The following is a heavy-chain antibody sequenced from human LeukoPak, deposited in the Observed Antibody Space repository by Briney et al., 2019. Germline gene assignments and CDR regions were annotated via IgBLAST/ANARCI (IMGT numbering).Heavy chain of an antibody. D-gene: IGHD1-14*01. CDR3: ARGTLANRYYFDY. J-gene: IGHJ4*02. CDR1: GYIFTTYY. Sequence: ASVKVSCKASGYIFTTYYIHWVRHAPGQGLEWMGVFNPGGGSTSYAPKLQGRVTMTRDTSTSTVYMELSSLTSEDTAVYYCARGTLANRYYFDYWGQGTLVTVSS. CDR2: FNPGGGST. V-gene: IGHV1-46*04.